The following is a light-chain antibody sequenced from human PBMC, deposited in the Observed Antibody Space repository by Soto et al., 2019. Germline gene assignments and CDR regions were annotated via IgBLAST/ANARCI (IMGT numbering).Light chain of an antibody. CDR1: SSDVGGYNY. Sequence: QSVLSQPASMSGPPGQSIAISCTGTSSDVGGYNYVSWYQQHPGKAPKLMIYVVSNRPSGVSNRFSGSKSGNTASLTISGLQAEDEADYYCCSYTTSSTYVFGTGTKVTVL. CDR2: VVS. CDR3: CSYTTSSTYV. V-gene: IGLV2-14*03. J-gene: IGLJ1*01.